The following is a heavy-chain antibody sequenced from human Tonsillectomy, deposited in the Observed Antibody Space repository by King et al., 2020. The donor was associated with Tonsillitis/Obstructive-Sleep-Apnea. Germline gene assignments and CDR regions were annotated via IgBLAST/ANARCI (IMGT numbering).Heavy chain of an antibody. D-gene: IGHD6-13*01. J-gene: IGHJ3*02. Sequence: QVQLVESGGGLVKPGGSLRLSCAASGFTFSDYYMSWIRQAPGKGLEWVSYISSSSSYTNYADSGKGRFTMSRDNAKNSLYLQMNSLRAEDTAVYYCARDNSNSAFDIWGQGTMVTVSS. CDR1: GFTFSDYY. CDR3: ARDNSNSAFDI. CDR2: ISSSSSYT. V-gene: IGHV3-11*05.